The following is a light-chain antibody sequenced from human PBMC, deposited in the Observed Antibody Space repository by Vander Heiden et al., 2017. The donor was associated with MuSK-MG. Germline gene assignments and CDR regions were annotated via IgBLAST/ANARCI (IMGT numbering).Light chain of an antibody. J-gene: IGLJ2*01. Sequence: QSALTQPRSVSGSPGQSVTISCTGTSSDVGGYNYVSWYQQHPGKAPKLMIYDVSKRPSRVPDRFSGSKSGNTASLTISGLQAEDEADYYCCSFADSSSHVVFGGGTKLTVL. CDR2: DVS. CDR1: SSDVGGYNY. V-gene: IGLV2-11*01. CDR3: CSFADSSSHVV.